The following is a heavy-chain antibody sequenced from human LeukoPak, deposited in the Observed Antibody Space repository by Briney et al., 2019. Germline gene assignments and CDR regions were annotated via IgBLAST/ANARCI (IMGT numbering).Heavy chain of an antibody. D-gene: IGHD3-16*02. CDR1: GFTVSSNY. CDR2: ISSSSSTI. Sequence: PGGSLRLSCAASGFTVSSNYMSWVRQAPGKGLEWVSYISSSSSTIYYADSVKGRFTISRDNAKNSLYLQMNSLRAEDTAVYYCARVGIPNDAFDIWGQGTMVTVSS. CDR3: ARVGIPNDAFDI. V-gene: IGHV3-48*01. J-gene: IGHJ3*02.